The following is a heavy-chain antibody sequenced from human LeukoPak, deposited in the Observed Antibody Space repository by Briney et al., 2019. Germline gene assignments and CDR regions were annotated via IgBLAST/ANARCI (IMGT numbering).Heavy chain of an antibody. D-gene: IGHD2-2*01. J-gene: IGHJ3*02. CDR1: GFTFSSYG. Sequence: GESLTLSCAASGFTFSSYGVHWVRQAPGKGLEWVAVISYDGSNKYYADSVKGRFTIARDNSKNTLYLQMHSPRAEDTAVYYCARGDCSSTSCSPYIWGQGTMVTVSS. CDR3: ARGDCSSTSCSPYI. CDR2: ISYDGSNK. V-gene: IGHV3-30*03.